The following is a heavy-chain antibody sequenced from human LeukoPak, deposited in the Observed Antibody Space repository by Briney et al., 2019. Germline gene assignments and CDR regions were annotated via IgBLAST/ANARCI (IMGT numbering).Heavy chain of an antibody. V-gene: IGHV4-34*01. D-gene: IGHD3-10*01. CDR3: ARGPDYYGPGGSAYYFDY. J-gene: IGHJ4*02. CDR1: GGSFSGYY. Sequence: SETLSLTCAVYGGSFSGYYWSWIRQPPGKGLEWIGEINHSGSTNYNPSLKSRVTISVDTSKNQFSLKLSSVTAADTAVYYCARGPDYYGPGGSAYYFDYWGQGTLVTVSS. CDR2: INHSGST.